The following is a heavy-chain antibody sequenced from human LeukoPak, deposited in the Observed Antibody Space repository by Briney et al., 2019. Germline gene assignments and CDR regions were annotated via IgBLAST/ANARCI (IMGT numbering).Heavy chain of an antibody. CDR2: IIPIFGTA. D-gene: IGHD6-19*01. Sequence: GASVKVSCKASGYTFSNYYLHWVRQAPGQGLEWMGGIIPIFGTANYAQKFQGRVTITADKSTSTAYMELSSLRSEDTAVYYCARSHSSGWHEFDYWGQGTLVTVSS. J-gene: IGHJ4*02. CDR1: GYTFSNYY. V-gene: IGHV1-69*06. CDR3: ARSHSSGWHEFDY.